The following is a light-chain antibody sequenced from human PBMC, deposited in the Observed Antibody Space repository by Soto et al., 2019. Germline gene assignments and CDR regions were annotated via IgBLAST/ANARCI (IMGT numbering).Light chain of an antibody. J-gene: IGKJ4*01. CDR2: DAF. CDR1: QSIGTS. CDR3: QQRSQWPLT. V-gene: IGKV3-11*01. Sequence: EIVLTQSPATLSLSPGERATLSCRASQSIGTSLDWYQQKPGQVPRLLIFDAFDRATGMPARFSGSGSGTDFTLTISNLEPDDVAVYYCQQRSQWPLTFGGGTKVEIK.